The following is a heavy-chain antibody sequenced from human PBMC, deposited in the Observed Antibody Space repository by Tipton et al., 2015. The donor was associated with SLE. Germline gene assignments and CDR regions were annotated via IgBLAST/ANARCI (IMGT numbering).Heavy chain of an antibody. CDR1: GFSFSNYA. CDR2: IYSGGNT. Sequence: SLRLSCAASGFSFSNYAMSWVRQAPGKGLEWVSIIYSGGNTYYVESVEGRFTISRDNAKNSLYLQMNSLRPEDTAMYYCAKDIYGSGPRNAFDIWGQGTMVTVSS. V-gene: IGHV3-23*03. CDR3: AKDIYGSGPRNAFDI. J-gene: IGHJ3*02. D-gene: IGHD3-10*01.